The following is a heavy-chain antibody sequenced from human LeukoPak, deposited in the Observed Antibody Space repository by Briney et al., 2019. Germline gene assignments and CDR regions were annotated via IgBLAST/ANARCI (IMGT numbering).Heavy chain of an antibody. V-gene: IGHV3-21*01. Sequence: GGSLRLSCAASGFTFSSYSLNWVRQAPGKGLEWVSCISSSSTYIYYADSVKGRFTISRGNAKNSLYLQMNSLRAEDTAVYYCARAHNWKYGTFDYWGQGTLVTVSS. CDR3: ARAHNWKYGTFDY. D-gene: IGHD1-7*01. CDR1: GFTFSSYS. J-gene: IGHJ4*02. CDR2: ISSSSTYI.